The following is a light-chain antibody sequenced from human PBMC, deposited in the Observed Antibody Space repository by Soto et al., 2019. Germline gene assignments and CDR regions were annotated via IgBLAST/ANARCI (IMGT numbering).Light chain of an antibody. Sequence: DIQMTQSPSSLSASVGDRVTITCRASRGISNDLAWYQQKPGKLPKLLVYGASTLQPGVPSRFSGRGSGTEFTLTISSVQPEDVAVYYCRKHGGEFGQGTEVEIK. J-gene: IGKJ1*01. CDR2: GAS. CDR3: RKHGGE. V-gene: IGKV1-27*01. CDR1: RGISND.